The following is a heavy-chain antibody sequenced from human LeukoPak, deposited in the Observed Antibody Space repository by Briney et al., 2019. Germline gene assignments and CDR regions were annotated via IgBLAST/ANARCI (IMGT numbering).Heavy chain of an antibody. CDR2: IYYSGST. D-gene: IGHD2-15*01. CDR3: ARHGSGGSYNWFDP. Sequence: PSETLSLTCTVSGGSISSYYWSWIRQPPGKGLEWIGYIYYSGSTNYNPSLKSRVTISVDTSKNQFSLKLSSVTAADTAVYYCARHGSGGSYNWFDPWGQGTLVTVSS. J-gene: IGHJ5*02. CDR1: GGSISSYY. V-gene: IGHV4-59*01.